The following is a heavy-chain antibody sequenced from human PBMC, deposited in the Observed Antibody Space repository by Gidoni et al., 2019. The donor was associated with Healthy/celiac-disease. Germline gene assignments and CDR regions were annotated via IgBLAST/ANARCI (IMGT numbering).Heavy chain of an antibody. CDR2: INHSGST. Sequence: QVQLQPWGAGLLKPSETLSLTCAVYGGSFSGYYWSWIRQPPGKGLEWIGEINHSGSTNYHPSLKSRVTISVDTSKNQFSLKLSSVTAADTAVYYCARRGSYYGSGSYYQGLDYWGQGTLVTVSS. CDR3: ARRGSYYGSGSYYQGLDY. J-gene: IGHJ4*02. D-gene: IGHD3-10*01. V-gene: IGHV4-34*01. CDR1: GGSFSGYY.